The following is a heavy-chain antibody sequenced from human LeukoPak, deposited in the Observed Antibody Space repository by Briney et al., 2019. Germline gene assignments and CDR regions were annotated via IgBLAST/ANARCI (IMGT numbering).Heavy chain of an antibody. Sequence: SVKVSCKASGGTFSSYAISWVRQAPGQGLEWMGGIIPIFGTANYAQKFQGRVTITTDESASTAYMELSSLRSEDTAVYYCARAYSSSSNFDYWGQGTLVTVSS. D-gene: IGHD6-6*01. CDR2: IIPIFGTA. V-gene: IGHV1-69*05. J-gene: IGHJ4*02. CDR3: ARAYSSSSNFDY. CDR1: GGTFSSYA.